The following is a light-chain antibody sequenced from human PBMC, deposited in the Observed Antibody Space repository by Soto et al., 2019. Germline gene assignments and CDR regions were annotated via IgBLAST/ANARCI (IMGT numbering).Light chain of an antibody. CDR3: QHCQAYCDSPPLT. CDR1: QSVSYY. CDR2: DSS. V-gene: IGKV3-20*01. Sequence: EIVLTQSPGTLSLSPGERATLSCRASQSVSYYLAWYQQKPCQAPRRLIYDSSSRATGVPDRFSGSGSGTAFTVTITRLEPEEFAVYYCQHCQAYCDSPPLTFGGGTKVEIK. J-gene: IGKJ4*01.